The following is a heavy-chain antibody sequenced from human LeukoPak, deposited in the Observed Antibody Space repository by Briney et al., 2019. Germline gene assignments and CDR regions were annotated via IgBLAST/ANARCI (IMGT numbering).Heavy chain of an antibody. CDR3: ARVASAWADDY. J-gene: IGHJ4*02. Sequence: GGSLRLSCAASGFTFSSTSMSWVRQAPGKGLEWISYISSGSVTIYYADSVQGRFFISRDDAKSSLYLQVNSLRVEDTAVYYCARVASAWADDYWGQGALVTVSS. CDR2: ISSGSVTI. CDR1: GFTFSSTS. V-gene: IGHV3-48*01. D-gene: IGHD6-19*01.